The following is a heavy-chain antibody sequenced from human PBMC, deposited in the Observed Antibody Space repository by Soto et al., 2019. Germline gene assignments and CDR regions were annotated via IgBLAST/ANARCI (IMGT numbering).Heavy chain of an antibody. CDR3: ARSQQLVGSGMDV. Sequence: QVQLVQSGAEVKKPGASVKVSCKASGYTFTGYYMHWVRQAPGQGLEWMGWINPNSGGTNYAQKIQGWVTMTRDTSISTAYMELSRLRSDDTAVYYCARSQQLVGSGMDVWGQGTTVTVSS. D-gene: IGHD6-13*01. CDR2: INPNSGGT. V-gene: IGHV1-2*04. CDR1: GYTFTGYY. J-gene: IGHJ6*02.